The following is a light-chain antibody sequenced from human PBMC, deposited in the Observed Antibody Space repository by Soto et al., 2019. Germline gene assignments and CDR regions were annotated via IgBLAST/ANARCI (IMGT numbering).Light chain of an antibody. Sequence: QSVLTQPPSASGTPGQRVTISCSGSSSNIGSDTVNWYQQLPGTAPKLLVYGNSNRPSGVPDRFSGSKSGTSASLAITGLQAEDEADYYCQSYDSNFLTMIFGVGTKLTVL. CDR3: QSYDSNFLTMI. V-gene: IGLV1-44*01. J-gene: IGLJ2*01. CDR2: GNS. CDR1: SSNIGSDT.